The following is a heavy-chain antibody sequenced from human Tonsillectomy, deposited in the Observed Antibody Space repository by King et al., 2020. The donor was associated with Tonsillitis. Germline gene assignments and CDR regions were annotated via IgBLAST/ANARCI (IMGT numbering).Heavy chain of an antibody. Sequence: VQLVESGAEVRKPGESLKISCKGSGYTFTNFWIGWVRQMPGNGLEWMGIIYPGDSDSRYSPSFQGQVTISADKSISTAYLQWSSLKASDTAMYYCARLVDGRAAWFDPWGQGTLVTVSS. V-gene: IGHV5-51*03. CDR3: ARLVDGRAAWFDP. CDR1: GYTFTNFW. J-gene: IGHJ5*02. CDR2: IYPGDSDS. D-gene: IGHD2-15*01.